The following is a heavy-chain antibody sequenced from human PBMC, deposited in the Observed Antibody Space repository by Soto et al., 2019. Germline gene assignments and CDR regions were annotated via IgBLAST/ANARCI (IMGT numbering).Heavy chain of an antibody. J-gene: IGHJ4*02. Sequence: ASVKVSYKVSGYTLTELSMHWVRQAPGKGLEWMGGFDPEDGETIYAQKFQGRVTMTEDTSTDTAYMELSSLRSEDTAVYYCATLSISYSGYDYYFDYWGQGTLVTVSS. D-gene: IGHD5-12*01. V-gene: IGHV1-24*01. CDR3: ATLSISYSGYDYYFDY. CDR1: GYTLTELS. CDR2: FDPEDGET.